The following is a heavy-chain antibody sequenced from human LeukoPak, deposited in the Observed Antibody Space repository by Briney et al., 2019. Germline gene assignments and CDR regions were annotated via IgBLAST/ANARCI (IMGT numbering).Heavy chain of an antibody. Sequence: GGSLRLSCAASGFTFSSYNMNWVRQAPGKGLEWVSDISSSGSTIYFADSVKGRFTISRDNAKNSLYLQMNSLRDEDTAVYYRARLEYYYVSGNYYKLFDYWGQGTLVTVCS. D-gene: IGHD3-10*01. CDR2: ISSSGSTI. J-gene: IGHJ4*02. CDR1: GFTFSSYN. V-gene: IGHV3-48*02. CDR3: ARLEYYYVSGNYYKLFDY.